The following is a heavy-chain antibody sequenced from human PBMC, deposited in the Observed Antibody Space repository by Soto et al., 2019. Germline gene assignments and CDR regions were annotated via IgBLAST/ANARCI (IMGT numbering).Heavy chain of an antibody. CDR1: GFTFSTYA. J-gene: IGHJ4*02. V-gene: IGHV3-23*01. CDR3: AKVYYNFWSGY. CDR2: ISGSGGST. D-gene: IGHD3-3*01. Sequence: EVQLLESGGGLVQPGGSLRLSCAASGFTFSTYAMSWVRQAPGKGLEWVSAISGSGGSTYYADSVKGRFTISRDNSKNTLYLQVNSLSGEDTGVYYCAKVYYNFWSGYWGQGALVTVSS.